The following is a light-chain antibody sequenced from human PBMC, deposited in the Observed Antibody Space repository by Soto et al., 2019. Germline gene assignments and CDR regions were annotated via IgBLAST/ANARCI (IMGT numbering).Light chain of an antibody. CDR2: GAS. V-gene: IGKV3-20*01. Sequence: EILLTLAAGTLSLSPCERGTLSXXASQSVSNNYLAWYQQKPGQAPRLLIYGASNRATGIPDRFSGSGSGTDFTLTISRLEPEDFAVYYCQQYGSSGTFGQGTKVDIK. J-gene: IGKJ1*01. CDR3: QQYGSSGT. CDR1: QSVSNNY.